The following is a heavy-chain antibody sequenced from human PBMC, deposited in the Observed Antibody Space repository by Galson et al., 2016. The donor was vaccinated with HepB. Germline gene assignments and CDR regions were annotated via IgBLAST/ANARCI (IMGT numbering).Heavy chain of an antibody. CDR1: GSGFINYW. CDR2: VYPGDSDI. CDR3: ARRARFCDGGSCFDY. Sequence: QSGAEVKKAGESLKISCKASGSGFINYWIGWVRQMPGRGLEWMGTVYPGDSDIRYSPSFQGQVNISADKSFRTAYVQWSSLRASDTAIYYCARRARFCDGGSCFDYWGQGTLVTVSS. V-gene: IGHV5-51*01. D-gene: IGHD3-3*01. J-gene: IGHJ4*02.